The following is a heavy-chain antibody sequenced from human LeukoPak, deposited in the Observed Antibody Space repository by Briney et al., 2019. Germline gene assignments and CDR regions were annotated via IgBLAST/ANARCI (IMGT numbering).Heavy chain of an antibody. CDR3: AKDLQQWLVPEYFQH. CDR1: GFTFSSYA. V-gene: IGHV3-23*01. Sequence: QPGGSLRLSCAASGFTFSSYAMSWVRQAPGKGLEWVSTISGSGGSTYYADSVKGRFTISRDNSKNTLYLQMNSLRAEDTAVYYCAKDLQQWLVPEYFQHWGQGTLVTVSS. J-gene: IGHJ1*01. D-gene: IGHD6-19*01. CDR2: ISGSGGST.